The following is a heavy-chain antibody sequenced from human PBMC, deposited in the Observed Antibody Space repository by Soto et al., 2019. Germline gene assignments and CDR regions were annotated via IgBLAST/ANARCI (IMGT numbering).Heavy chain of an antibody. D-gene: IGHD4-4*01. CDR2: ISYDGSNK. CDR1: GFTFSSYA. J-gene: IGHJ4*02. V-gene: IGHV3-30-3*01. CDR3: ARDGRFYSNYDY. Sequence: GGSLRLSCAASGFTFSSYAMHWVRQAPGKGLEWVAVISYDGSNKYYADSVKGRFTISRDNSKNTLYLQMNSLRAEDTAVYYCARDGRFYSNYDYWGQGTLVTVSS.